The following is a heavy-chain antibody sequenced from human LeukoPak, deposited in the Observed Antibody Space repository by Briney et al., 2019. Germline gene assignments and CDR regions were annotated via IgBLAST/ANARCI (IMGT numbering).Heavy chain of an antibody. CDR3: ALYDSSSWSGVIDY. J-gene: IGHJ4*02. CDR1: GFTFDDYG. V-gene: IGHV3-20*04. D-gene: IGHD6-13*01. Sequence: GGSLRLSCAASGFTFDDYGMSWVRQAPGKGLEWVSGINWNGGSTGYADSVKGRFTISRDNAKNSLYLQMNSLRAEDTALYYCALYDSSSWSGVIDYWGQGALVTVSS. CDR2: INWNGGST.